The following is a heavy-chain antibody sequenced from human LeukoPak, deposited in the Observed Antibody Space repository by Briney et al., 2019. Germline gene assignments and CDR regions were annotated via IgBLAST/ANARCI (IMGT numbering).Heavy chain of an antibody. CDR2: ISSSGSIM. D-gene: IGHD6-19*01. CDR1: GFTFSSYE. V-gene: IGHV3-48*03. CDR3: AKDQWLVLNY. Sequence: GGSLRLSCAGSGFTFSSYEMNWVRQAPGKGLEWVSYISSSGSIMYYADSVKGRFTISRDNSKNTLYLQMNSLRSDDTALYYCAKDQWLVLNYWGQGTLVTVSS. J-gene: IGHJ4*02.